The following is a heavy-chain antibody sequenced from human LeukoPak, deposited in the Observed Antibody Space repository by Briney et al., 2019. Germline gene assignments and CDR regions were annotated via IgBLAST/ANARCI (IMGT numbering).Heavy chain of an antibody. Sequence: ETLSLTCAVYGGSFSGYYWSWIRQPPGKGLEWIGEISHSGSTNYNPSLKSRVTISVDTSKNQFSLKLSSVTAADTAVYYCARRLCGGDCYSTFSYWGQGTLVTVSS. CDR3: ARRLCGGDCYSTFSY. CDR2: ISHSGST. V-gene: IGHV4-34*01. J-gene: IGHJ4*02. CDR1: GGSFSGYY. D-gene: IGHD2-21*02.